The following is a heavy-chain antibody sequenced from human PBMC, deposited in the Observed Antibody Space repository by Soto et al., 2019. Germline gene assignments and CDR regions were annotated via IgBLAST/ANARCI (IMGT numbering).Heavy chain of an antibody. CDR1: GFTFSSYV. Sequence: QVQLVESGGGVVQPGRSLRLSCAASGFTFSSYVMYWVRQAPGKGLEWVAVISYDGNNKYYAASVKGRFTISRDNSKNTLYLQMNSLRAEDTAVYYCARAGCDGGSCYTLVGLRYGMDVWGQGTTVTVSS. CDR2: ISYDGNNK. D-gene: IGHD2-15*01. V-gene: IGHV3-30-3*01. J-gene: IGHJ6*02. CDR3: ARAGCDGGSCYTLVGLRYGMDV.